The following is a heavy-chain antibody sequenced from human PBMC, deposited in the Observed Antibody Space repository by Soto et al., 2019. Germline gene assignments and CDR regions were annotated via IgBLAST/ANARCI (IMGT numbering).Heavy chain of an antibody. CDR3: ARFYAAGRYPYDY. V-gene: IGHV1-18*01. D-gene: IGHD3-10*01. CDR1: GYTFTTYG. CDR2: ISAYNGNT. Sequence: QVQLVQSGAEVKKPGASVEVSCKASGYTFTTYGISWVRQAPGQGLEWMGWISAYNGNTNYAQNLQGRVTMTTDTSTSTAYMELRSVRSDDTAVYFCARFYAAGRYPYDYWGQGTLVAVSS. J-gene: IGHJ4*02.